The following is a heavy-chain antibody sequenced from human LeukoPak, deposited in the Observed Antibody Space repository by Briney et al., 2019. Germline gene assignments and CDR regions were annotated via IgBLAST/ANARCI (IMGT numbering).Heavy chain of an antibody. D-gene: IGHD3-3*01. V-gene: IGHV3-23*01. Sequence: GRSLRLSCAASGFKFRNYGMHWVRQAPGKGLEWVSAISGSGGSTYYADSVKGRFTISRDNSKNTLYLQMNSLRAEDTAVYYCAIIGVVTDDAFDIWGQGTMVTVSS. CDR2: ISGSGGST. CDR1: GFKFRNYG. J-gene: IGHJ3*02. CDR3: AIIGVVTDDAFDI.